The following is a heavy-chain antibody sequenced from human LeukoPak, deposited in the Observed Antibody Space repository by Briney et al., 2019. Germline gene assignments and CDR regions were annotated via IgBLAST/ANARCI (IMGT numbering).Heavy chain of an antibody. CDR2: INAGNGNT. D-gene: IGHD3-9*01. Sequence: ASVKVSCKASGYTFTSYAMHWVRQAPGQRLEWMGWINAGNGNTKYSQKFQGRVTITRDTSASTAYMELSSLRSGDTAVYYCARSEHYDILTGYWYWGQGTLVTVSS. J-gene: IGHJ4*02. CDR1: GYTFTSYA. V-gene: IGHV1-3*01. CDR3: ARSEHYDILTGYWY.